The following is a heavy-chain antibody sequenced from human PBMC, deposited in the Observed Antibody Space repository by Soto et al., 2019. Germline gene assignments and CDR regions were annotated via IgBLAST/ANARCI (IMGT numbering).Heavy chain of an antibody. CDR2: ISGSGGST. Sequence: GGSLRLSCASSGFTFSSYAMSWVRQAPGKGLEWVSAISGSGGSTYYADSVKGQFTISRDNSKNTLYLQMNSLRAEDTAVYFCAKVSRGSGGRDPSGYFDLWGRGTLVTVSS. CDR3: AKVSRGSGGRDPSGYFDL. CDR1: GFTFSSYA. J-gene: IGHJ2*01. V-gene: IGHV3-23*01. D-gene: IGHD2-15*01.